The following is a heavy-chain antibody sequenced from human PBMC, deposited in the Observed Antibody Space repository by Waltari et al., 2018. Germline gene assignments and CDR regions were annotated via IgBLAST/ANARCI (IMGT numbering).Heavy chain of an antibody. CDR2: IIPIFGTA. CDR3: ARARQQGFRNYFDY. V-gene: IGHV1-69*13. J-gene: IGHJ4*02. CDR1: GYTFTSYA. D-gene: IGHD6-13*01. Sequence: QVQLVQSGAEVKKPGASVKVSCKASGYTFTSYAMHWVRQAPGQRLEWMGRIIPIFGTANYAQKFQCRVTMTADESTSTAYMELSSLRSEDTAVYYCARARQQGFRNYFDYWGQGTLVTVSS.